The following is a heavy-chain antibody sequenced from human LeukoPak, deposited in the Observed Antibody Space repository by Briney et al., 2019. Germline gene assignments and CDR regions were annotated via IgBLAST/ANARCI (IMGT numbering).Heavy chain of an antibody. CDR2: IYSGGST. J-gene: IGHJ5*02. D-gene: IGHD3-10*01. CDR3: ARGVYYGSGSYIGDP. CDR1: GFTVSSNY. V-gene: IGHV3-53*01. Sequence: PGGSLRLSCAASGFTVSSNYMSWVRQAPGKGLEWVSVIYSGGSTYYADSVKGRFTISRDNSKNTLYLQMNSLRPDDTAVYYCARGVYYGSGSYIGDPWGQGTLVTVSS.